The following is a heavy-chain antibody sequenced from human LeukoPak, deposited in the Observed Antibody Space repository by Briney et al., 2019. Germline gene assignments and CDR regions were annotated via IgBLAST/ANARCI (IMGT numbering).Heavy chain of an antibody. V-gene: IGHV3-74*01. CDR2: INADGRST. J-gene: IGHJ3*02. CDR3: ARGYVPDEGSGYRAFDI. CDR1: GLIFSGYW. Sequence: GGPLTLPCAASGLIFSGYWMHWLREAPGVGLVWVSHINADGRSTNYANSGKGRFTISRDNAKNTLYLQMSRLRVEDTTVYYCARGYVPDEGSGYRAFDIWGQGTMVTVSS. D-gene: IGHD3-22*01.